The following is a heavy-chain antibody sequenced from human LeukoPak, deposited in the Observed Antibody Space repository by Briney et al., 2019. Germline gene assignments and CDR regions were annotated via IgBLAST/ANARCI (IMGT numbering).Heavy chain of an antibody. Sequence: SETLSLTCTVSGGSISSYYWSWIRQPPGKGLEWIGYIYYSGSTNYNPSLKSRVTISVDTSKNQFSLKLSSVTAADTAVYYCATHPPKVCTGGSCTDYWGQGTLVTVSS. CDR3: ATHPPKVCTGGSCTDY. CDR1: GGSISSYY. CDR2: IYYSGST. J-gene: IGHJ4*02. V-gene: IGHV4-59*01. D-gene: IGHD2-15*01.